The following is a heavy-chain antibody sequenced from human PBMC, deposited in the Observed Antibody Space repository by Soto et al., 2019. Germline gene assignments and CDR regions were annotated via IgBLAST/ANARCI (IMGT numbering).Heavy chain of an antibody. V-gene: IGHV3-23*01. CDR2: ISGSGGST. J-gene: IGHJ4*02. Sequence: EVQLLESGGGLVQPGGSLRLSCAASGFTFSRYDMSWVRQAPGKGLEWVSAISGSGGSTYYADSVKGRFTISRDNSKNTLYLQMNSLRAEDTAVYYCAKATTAIAAAGPIDYWGQGTLVTVSS. D-gene: IGHD6-13*01. CDR3: AKATTAIAAAGPIDY. CDR1: GFTFSRYD.